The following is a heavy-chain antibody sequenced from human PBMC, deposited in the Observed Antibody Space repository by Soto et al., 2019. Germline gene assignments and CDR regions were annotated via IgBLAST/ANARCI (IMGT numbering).Heavy chain of an antibody. CDR3: AREARMTTVTRSYWYFDL. Sequence: ASVKVSCKASGYTFTSYYTHWVRQAPGQGFEWMGIINPSGGSTSYAQKFQGRVTMTRDTSTSTVYMELSSLRSEDTAVYYCAREARMTTVTRSYWYFDLWGRGTLVTISS. J-gene: IGHJ2*01. D-gene: IGHD4-17*01. CDR1: GYTFTSYY. V-gene: IGHV1-46*01. CDR2: INPSGGST.